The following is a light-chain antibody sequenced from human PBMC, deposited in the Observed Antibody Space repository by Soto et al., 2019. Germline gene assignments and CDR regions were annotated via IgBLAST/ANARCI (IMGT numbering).Light chain of an antibody. J-gene: IGLJ2*01. Sequence: QSALSQPASVSGSPGQSITISCTGTSSDIGRYNYVSWYQQHPGMAPQLLIYEVSDRPSGVSNRFSGSKSGNTASLTISVLQAEDEADYFCTSYTTTSAVIFGGGTKVTVL. CDR1: SSDIGRYNY. CDR2: EVS. V-gene: IGLV2-14*01. CDR3: TSYTTTSAVI.